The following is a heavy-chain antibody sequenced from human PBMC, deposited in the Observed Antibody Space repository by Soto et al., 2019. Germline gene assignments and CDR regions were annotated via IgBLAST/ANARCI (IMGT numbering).Heavy chain of an antibody. CDR2: IYYSGST. D-gene: IGHD2-8*01. J-gene: IGHJ5*02. CDR3: ARQGCTNGVCYGGDSWFDP. V-gene: IGHV4-59*08. CDR1: GGSISSYY. Sequence: SETLSLTCTVSGGSISSYYWSWIRQPPGKGLEWIGYIYYSGSTNYNPSLKSRVTISVDTSKNQFSLKLSSVTAADTAVYYCARQGCTNGVCYGGDSWFDPWGQGTLVTVSS.